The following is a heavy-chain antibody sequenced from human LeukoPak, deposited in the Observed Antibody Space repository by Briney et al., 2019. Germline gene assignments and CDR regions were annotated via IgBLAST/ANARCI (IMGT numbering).Heavy chain of an antibody. D-gene: IGHD5-18*01. Sequence: GGSLRLSCAASGFTFSSYSMNWVRQAPGKGLEWVSSISSSSSYIYYADSVKGRFTISRDNAKNSLYLQMNSLRAEDTAVYYCARGGNVDTVMGDYWGQGTLVTVSS. J-gene: IGHJ4*02. CDR1: GFTFSSYS. CDR3: ARGGNVDTVMGDY. V-gene: IGHV3-21*01. CDR2: ISSSSSYI.